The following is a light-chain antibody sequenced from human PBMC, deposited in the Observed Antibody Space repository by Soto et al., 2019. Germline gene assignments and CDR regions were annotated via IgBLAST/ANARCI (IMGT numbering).Light chain of an antibody. CDR1: SSNIGSNY. Sequence: QAVVTQPPSASGTPGQRVTISCSGSSSNIGSNYVYWYQQLPGTAPKLLIYRNNQRPSGVPDRFSASKSGTSASLAISGLRSEVEADYYCASWDDSLSAVVFGGGTKLTVL. CDR2: RNN. V-gene: IGLV1-47*01. CDR3: ASWDDSLSAVV. J-gene: IGLJ2*01.